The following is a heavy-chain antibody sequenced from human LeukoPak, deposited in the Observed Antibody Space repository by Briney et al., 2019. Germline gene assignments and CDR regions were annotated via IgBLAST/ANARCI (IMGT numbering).Heavy chain of an antibody. D-gene: IGHD7-27*01. CDR2: IYYSGST. V-gene: IGHV4-39*01. Sequence: SETLSLTCTVSGGSIRSSSYYWGWIRQPPGKGLEWIASIYYSGSTYYNPSLKGRVTISVDTSKNQFSLRLSSVTAADTAVYYYASNWGGDEYYFDYWGQGSLVTVSS. CDR3: ASNWGGDEYYFDY. J-gene: IGHJ4*02. CDR1: GGSIRSSSYY.